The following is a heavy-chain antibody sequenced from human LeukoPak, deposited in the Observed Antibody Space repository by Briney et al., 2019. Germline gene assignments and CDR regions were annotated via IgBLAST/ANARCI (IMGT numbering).Heavy chain of an antibody. Sequence: GRSLRLSCAASGFTFSSYWMHWVRQVPGKGLVWVARINPGGSSITYADSVMGRFTISRDNAKNTLYLQMDSLRAEDTGVYYCARSNQADDYWGQGTLVTVSS. CDR3: ARSNQADDY. CDR1: GFTFSSYW. CDR2: INPGGSSI. J-gene: IGHJ4*02. V-gene: IGHV3-74*01. D-gene: IGHD1-14*01.